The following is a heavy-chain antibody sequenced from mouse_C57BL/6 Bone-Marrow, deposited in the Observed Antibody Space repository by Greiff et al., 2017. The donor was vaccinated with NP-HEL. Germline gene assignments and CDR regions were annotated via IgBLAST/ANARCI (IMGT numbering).Heavy chain of an antibody. CDR1: GFTFRRSG. D-gene: IGHD2-5*01. CDR2: LSSGGSYT. CDR3: ARHYYSNYFDY. Sequence: EVKLVESGGDLVKPGGSLKLSCAASGFTFRRSGMSLVRQTPDKRLAWVATLSSGGSYTYYPDSVKGRFTISRDNAKNTLYLQMSSLKSEDTAMYYCARHYYSNYFDYWGQGTTLTVSS. J-gene: IGHJ2*01. V-gene: IGHV5-6*01.